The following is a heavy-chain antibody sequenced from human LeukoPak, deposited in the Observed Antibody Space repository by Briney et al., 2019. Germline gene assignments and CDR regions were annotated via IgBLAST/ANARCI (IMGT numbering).Heavy chain of an antibody. CDR3: ARERAQWLGELPRYGMDV. V-gene: IGHV3-21*06. CDR2: ISTTSRYI. J-gene: IGHJ6*02. D-gene: IGHD3-10*01. Sequence: GGSLRLSCAASGYSFSSYNMNWVRQARGEGLEWVSSISTTSRYIYYIDSAKGRFTISRDNAKNTLYLQMNSLRADDTAVYYCARERAQWLGELPRYGMDVWGQGTTVTVSS. CDR1: GYSFSSYN.